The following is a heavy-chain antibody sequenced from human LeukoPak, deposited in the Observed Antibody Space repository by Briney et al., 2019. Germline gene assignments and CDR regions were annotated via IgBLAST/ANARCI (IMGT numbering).Heavy chain of an antibody. Sequence: PGGSLRLSCAASGFTFSSYEMNWVRQAPGKGLEWVSYISSRGSTIYYADSVKGRFTISRDNAKNSLYMQTNSLRAEDTAVYYCARVSYGDYHVDYWGQGTLVTVSS. CDR2: ISSRGSTI. D-gene: IGHD4-17*01. J-gene: IGHJ4*02. V-gene: IGHV3-48*03. CDR1: GFTFSSYE. CDR3: ARVSYGDYHVDY.